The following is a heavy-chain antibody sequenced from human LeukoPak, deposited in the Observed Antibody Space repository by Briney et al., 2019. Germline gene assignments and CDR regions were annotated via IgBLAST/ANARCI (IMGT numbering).Heavy chain of an antibody. CDR3: ARDQATSDYYYYMDV. J-gene: IGHJ6*03. D-gene: IGHD1/OR15-1a*01. CDR2: IYISGSS. CDR1: GASISSFY. V-gene: IGHV4-4*07. Sequence: SETLSLTCTVSGASISSFYWSWTRQSAEKGLEWIGRIYISGSSNYNPSLKSRVTISVDKSKNQLSLKVSSVTAADTAVYFCARDQATSDYYYYMDVWGRGTTVTVSS.